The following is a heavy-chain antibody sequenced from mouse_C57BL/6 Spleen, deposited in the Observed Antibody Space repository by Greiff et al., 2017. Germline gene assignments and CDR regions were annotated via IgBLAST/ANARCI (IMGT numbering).Heavy chain of an antibody. CDR1: GYTFTSYG. V-gene: IGHV1-81*01. CDR2: IYPRSGNT. J-gene: IGHJ3*01. CDR3: ARLDGYPFAY. Sequence: QVQLKQSGAELARPGASVKLSCKASGYTFTSYGISWVKQRTGQGLEWIGEIYPRSGNTYSNEKFKGKATLTADKSSSTAYMELRSLTSEDSAVYFCARLDGYPFAYWGQGTLVTVSA. D-gene: IGHD2-3*01.